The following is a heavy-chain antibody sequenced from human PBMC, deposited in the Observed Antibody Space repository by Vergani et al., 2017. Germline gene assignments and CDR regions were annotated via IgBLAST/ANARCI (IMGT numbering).Heavy chain of an antibody. J-gene: IGHJ4*02. CDR1: GFTFSSYA. V-gene: IGHV3-23*01. Sequence: EVQLLESGGGLVQPGGSLRLSCAASGFTFSSYAMSWVRQAPGKGLEWVSAIRGSGGSTYYADSVKGRFTISRDNSKNTLYLQMNSLRAEDTAVYYCAKVAAASGVCYGGCFFSYYWGQGTLVTVSS. CDR2: IRGSGGST. D-gene: IGHD2-8*02. CDR3: AKVAAASGVCYGGCFFSYY.